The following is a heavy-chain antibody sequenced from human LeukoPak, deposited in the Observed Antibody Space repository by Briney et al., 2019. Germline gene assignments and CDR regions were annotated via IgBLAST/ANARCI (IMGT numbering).Heavy chain of an antibody. Sequence: GGSLRLSCAASGFTLSSNYMSWVRQAPGKGLEWVSVIYSGGSTYYADSVKGRFTISRDNSKNTLYLQMNSLRAEDTAVYYCARGGSGSYFRLYAFDWGQGTLVTVSS. CDR1: GFTLSSNY. CDR3: ARGGSGSYFRLYAFD. V-gene: IGHV3-66*01. D-gene: IGHD3-10*01. CDR2: IYSGGST. J-gene: IGHJ4*02.